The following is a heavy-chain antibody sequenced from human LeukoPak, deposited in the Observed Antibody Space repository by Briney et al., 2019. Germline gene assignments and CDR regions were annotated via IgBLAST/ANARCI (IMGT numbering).Heavy chain of an antibody. V-gene: IGHV4-59*01. D-gene: IGHD3-10*01. Sequence: SETLSLTCTVAGGSISSYYWSWIRQPPGKGLEWVGNIYYSGSTNYNPSLKSRVIISVDTSKNQFSLKLSSVTAADTAVYYCARVLVRGVISYYYYMDVWGKGTTVTVSS. CDR2: IYYSGST. J-gene: IGHJ6*03. CDR1: GGSISSYY. CDR3: ARVLVRGVISYYYYMDV.